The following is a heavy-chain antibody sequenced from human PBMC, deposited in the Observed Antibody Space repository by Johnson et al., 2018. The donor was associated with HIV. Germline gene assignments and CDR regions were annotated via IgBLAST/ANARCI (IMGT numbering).Heavy chain of an antibody. CDR1: GFTFSSYA. J-gene: IGHJ3*01. CDR2: ISYDGSNK. Sequence: QVQLVESGGGVVQPGRSLRLSCAASGFTFSSYAMHWVRQAPGKGLEWVAVISYDGSNKYYADSVKGRFTISRYNSKNTLYLQMNSLRAEDTAVYYCAAGGRTEAVAWGQGTMVTVSS. CDR3: AAGGRTEAVA. D-gene: IGHD3-16*01. V-gene: IGHV3-30*04.